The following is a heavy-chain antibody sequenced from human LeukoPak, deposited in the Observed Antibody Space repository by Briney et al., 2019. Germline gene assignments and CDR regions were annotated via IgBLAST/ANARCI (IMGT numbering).Heavy chain of an antibody. CDR2: ISGSGGST. Sequence: GGSLRLSCAASGFTFSSYAMSWVRQAPGKGLEWVSAISGSGGSTYYADSVKGRFTISRDNSKNTLYLQMNSLRAEDTAVYYCAKQSLRYFDWLFSFPVDYWGQGTLVTVSS. D-gene: IGHD3-9*01. CDR1: GFTFSSYA. J-gene: IGHJ4*02. V-gene: IGHV3-23*01. CDR3: AKQSLRYFDWLFSFPVDY.